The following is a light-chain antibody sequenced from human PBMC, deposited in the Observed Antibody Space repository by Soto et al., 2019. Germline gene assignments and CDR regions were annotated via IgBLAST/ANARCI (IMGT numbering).Light chain of an antibody. CDR1: HSVSSSY. V-gene: IGKV3-20*01. J-gene: IGKJ3*01. CDR2: GAS. CDR3: QHQGT. Sequence: EIVLTQSPGTLSLSPGERATLSCRASHSVSSSYLAWYQQKPGQAPRLLIYGASSRATGIPDRFSGSGSGTDFTLTISRLEPEDFAVYYCQHQGTFGPGTKVDIK.